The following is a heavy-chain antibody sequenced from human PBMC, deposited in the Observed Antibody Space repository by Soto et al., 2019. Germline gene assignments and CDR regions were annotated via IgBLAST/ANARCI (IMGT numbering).Heavy chain of an antibody. CDR3: AREGYYYGSGSYSPPRYYGMDV. CDR2: ISAYNDNT. D-gene: IGHD3-10*01. J-gene: IGHJ6*02. Sequence: QIQLVQSGAEVKKAGASVKVSCKASGYTFTNYGISWVRQALGQGLEWMGWISAYNDNTNYAQKFQGRVTLTTDTSTRTAYMELRSLTSDDTVVYYCAREGYYYGSGSYSPPRYYGMDVWGQGTTVTVFS. CDR1: GYTFTNYG. V-gene: IGHV1-18*01.